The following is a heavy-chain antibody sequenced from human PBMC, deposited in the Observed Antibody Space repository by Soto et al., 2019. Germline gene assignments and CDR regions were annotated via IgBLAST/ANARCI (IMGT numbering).Heavy chain of an antibody. CDR3: ATGVDVSSGSYYNPFDY. D-gene: IGHD3-10*01. Sequence: ASVKVSCKVSGYTLTELSMHWVRQAPGKGLEWMGGFDPEDGETIYAQKFQGRVTMTEDTSTDTAYMELSSLRSEDTAVYYCATGVDVSSGSYYNPFDYWGQGTLVTVSS. CDR2: FDPEDGET. V-gene: IGHV1-24*01. J-gene: IGHJ4*02. CDR1: GYTLTELS.